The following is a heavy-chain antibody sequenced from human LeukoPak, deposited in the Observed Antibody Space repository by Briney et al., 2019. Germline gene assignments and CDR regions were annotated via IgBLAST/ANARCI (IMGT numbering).Heavy chain of an antibody. CDR3: AKVLQAQSNGLLNILWWLH. J-gene: IGHJ4*02. CDR2: ISGSGGST. CDR1: GFTFSSYA. D-gene: IGHD3-10*01. Sequence: GGSLRLSCAASGFTFSSYAMSWVSQAPGKGLEWVSAISGSGGSTYYADSVKGRFTISRDNSKNTLYLQMNSLRAEDTAVYYCAKVLQAQSNGLLNILWWLHWGQGTLVTVSS. V-gene: IGHV3-23*01.